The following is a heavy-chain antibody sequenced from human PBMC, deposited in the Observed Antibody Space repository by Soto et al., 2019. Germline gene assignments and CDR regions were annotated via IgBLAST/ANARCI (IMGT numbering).Heavy chain of an antibody. CDR1: GYTFSDYY. CDR2: IDADSGDT. CDR3: ARTPNNGRAGVYGMDV. D-gene: IGHD1-26*01. J-gene: IGHJ6*02. V-gene: IGHV1-2*04. Sequence: QVQLVQSGAEAKKPGASLKVSCKASGYTFSDYYIHWVRQAPGQGLEWMGWIDADSGDTKYAQKLQGWVTMTRDTSINTAHMELSRLRSDDTAVYYCARTPNNGRAGVYGMDVWGQGTTVTVSS.